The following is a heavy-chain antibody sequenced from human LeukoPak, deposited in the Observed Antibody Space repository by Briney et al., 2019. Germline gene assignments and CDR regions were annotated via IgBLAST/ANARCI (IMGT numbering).Heavy chain of an antibody. CDR1: GFTFSSYA. D-gene: IGHD1-1*01. CDR3: THDNDGYYYYGMDV. V-gene: IGHV3-30*04. Sequence: PGGSLRLSCAASGFTFSSYAMHWVRQAPGKGLEWVAVISYDGSDKKYGDSVKGRFTISRDNSKNTMSLQMNGLRTEDTAVYYCTHDNDGYYYYGMDVWGRGTTVTVSS. CDR2: ISYDGSDK. J-gene: IGHJ6*02.